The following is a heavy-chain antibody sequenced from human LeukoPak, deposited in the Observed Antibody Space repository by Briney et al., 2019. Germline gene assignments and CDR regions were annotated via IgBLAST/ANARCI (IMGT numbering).Heavy chain of an antibody. D-gene: IGHD6-13*01. CDR2: INHSGST. CDR1: GGSFSGYY. V-gene: IGHV4-34*01. CDR3: ASTSSRSSSWYGGAFDI. J-gene: IGHJ3*02. Sequence: SSETLSLTCAVYGGSFSGYYWSWIRRPPGKGLEWIGEINHSGSTNYNPSLKSRVTISVDTSKNQFSLKLSSVTAADTAVYYCASTSSRSSSWYGGAFDIWGQGTMVTVSS.